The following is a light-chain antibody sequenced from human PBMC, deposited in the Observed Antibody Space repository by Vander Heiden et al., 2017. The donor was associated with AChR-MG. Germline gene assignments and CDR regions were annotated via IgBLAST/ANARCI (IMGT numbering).Light chain of an antibody. CDR1: QLGIKD. J-gene: IGLJ1*01. CDR3: QAWDSSTVYV. V-gene: IGLV3-1*01. CDR2: HDD. Sequence: SYALTQPPSVSVSAGQTATITCSGDQLGIKDVSWYQQKAGLSPILIIYHDDDRPSGIPGRYSASNAGNTATLTISKTQATDEAVYYCQAWDSSTVYVFGTGTKVTVL.